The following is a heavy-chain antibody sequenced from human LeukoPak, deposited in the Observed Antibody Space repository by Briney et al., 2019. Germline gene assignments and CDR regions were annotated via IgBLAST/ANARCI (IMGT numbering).Heavy chain of an antibody. CDR3: TTVRPPTYYYDSSGYYY. CDR1: GFTFSNAW. D-gene: IGHD3-22*01. J-gene: IGHJ4*02. V-gene: IGHV3-15*01. CDR2: IKSKTDGGTT. Sequence: PGGSLRLSCAASGFTFSNAWMSWVRQAPGKGLEWVGRIKSKTDGGTTDYAAPVKGRFTISRDDSKNTLYLQMNSLKTEDTAVYYCTTVRPPTYYYDSSGYYYWGQGTLVTVSS.